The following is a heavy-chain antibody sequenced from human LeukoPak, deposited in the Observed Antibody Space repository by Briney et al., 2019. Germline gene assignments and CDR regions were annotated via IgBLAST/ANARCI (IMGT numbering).Heavy chain of an antibody. CDR2: MNPNSGNT. D-gene: IGHD3-9*01. V-gene: IGHV1-8*01. J-gene: IGHJ4*02. Sequence: ASVKVSCKASGYTFTNDDISWVRQATGQGLEWIGKMNPNSGNTGYAQKFQGRVTMTRSTSVSTVHMELNSLTSEDTAVYFCARSASDTGYTAWGQGTLVTVSS. CDR3: ARSASDTGYTA. CDR1: GYTFTNDD.